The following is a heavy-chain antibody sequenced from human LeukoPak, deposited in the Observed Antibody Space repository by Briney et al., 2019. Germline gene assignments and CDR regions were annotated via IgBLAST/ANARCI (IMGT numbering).Heavy chain of an antibody. D-gene: IGHD2-2*01. V-gene: IGHV1-46*03. CDR3: ARDQHYAKDY. Sequence: GASVKVSCKASGYMFISYNMQWVRQAPGQGLEWMGMVSGSGVNTKYAQKFRDRVTMTSDTSTSTVYMELSSLTSDDTAVYYCARDQHYAKDYWGQGTLVTV. J-gene: IGHJ4*02. CDR2: VSGSGVNT. CDR1: GYMFISYN.